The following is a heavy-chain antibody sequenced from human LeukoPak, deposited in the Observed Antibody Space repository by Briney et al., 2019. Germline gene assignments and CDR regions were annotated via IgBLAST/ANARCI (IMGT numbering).Heavy chain of an antibody. D-gene: IGHD3-10*01. CDR3: ARGLLWFGELLPNLDY. J-gene: IGHJ4*02. V-gene: IGHV1-8*01. Sequence: GASVKVPCKASGYTFTSYDINWVRQATGQGLEWMGWMNPNSGNTGYAQKFQGRVTMTRNTSISTAYMELSSLRSEDTAVYYCARGLLWFGELLPNLDYWGQGTLVTVSS. CDR2: MNPNSGNT. CDR1: GYTFTSYD.